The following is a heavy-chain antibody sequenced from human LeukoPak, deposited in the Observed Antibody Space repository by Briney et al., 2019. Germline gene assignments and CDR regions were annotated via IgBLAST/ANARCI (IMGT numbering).Heavy chain of an antibody. CDR1: GGSISSYY. V-gene: IGHV4-59*01. CDR3: ARASSWYSYFDY. D-gene: IGHD6-13*01. CDR2: IYYSGST. Sequence: SETLSLTCTVSGGSISSYYWSWIRQPPGKGLEWIGYIYYSGSTNYNPSLKSRVTISVDTSKNQFSLKLSSVTAADTAVYYCARASSWYSYFDYWGQGTLVTVSS. J-gene: IGHJ4*02.